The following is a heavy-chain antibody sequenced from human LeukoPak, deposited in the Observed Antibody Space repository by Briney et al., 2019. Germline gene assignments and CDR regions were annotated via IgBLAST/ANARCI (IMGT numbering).Heavy chain of an antibody. Sequence: PSETLSLTCTVSGYSISSGYYWGWIRQPPGKGLEWIGSIYHSGSTYYNPSLKSRVTISVDTSKNQFSLKLSSVTAADTAVYYCAKGDRQGDLLWFGNPYYYYVRDVGGQGTTVTVPS. J-gene: IGHJ6*02. D-gene: IGHD3-10*01. CDR3: AKGDRQGDLLWFGNPYYYYVRDV. CDR1: GYSISSGYY. CDR2: IYHSGST. V-gene: IGHV4-38-2*02.